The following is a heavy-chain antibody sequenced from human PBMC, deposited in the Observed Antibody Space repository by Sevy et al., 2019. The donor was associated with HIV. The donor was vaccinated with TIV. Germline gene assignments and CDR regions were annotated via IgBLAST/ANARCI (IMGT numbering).Heavy chain of an antibody. CDR3: ARLRVIASAPYYFDY. CDR1: GLIFSDYY. CDR2: ISSGNTYT. V-gene: IGHV3-11*06. J-gene: IGHJ4*02. Sequence: GGSLRLSCAASGLIFSDYYMGWVRQAPGKGLEWVADISSGNTYTNYADSGKGRFTISRDNAKKSPYLQMNTLRAEDTAVYYCARLRVIASAPYYFDYWGQGALVTVSS. D-gene: IGHD2-21*01.